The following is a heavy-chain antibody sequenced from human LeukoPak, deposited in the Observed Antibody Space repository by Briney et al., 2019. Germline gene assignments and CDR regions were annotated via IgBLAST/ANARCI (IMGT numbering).Heavy chain of an antibody. CDR3: AKGLGAYDSSGLDY. CDR2: ISWNSGSI. Sequence: GGSLRLSCAASGFTFDDYAMHWVRQAPGKGLEWVSGISWNSGSIGYADSVKGRFTISRDNAKNSLYLQMNSLRAEDMALYYCAKGLGAYDSSGLDYWGQGTLVTVSS. V-gene: IGHV3-9*03. CDR1: GFTFDDYA. D-gene: IGHD3-22*01. J-gene: IGHJ4*02.